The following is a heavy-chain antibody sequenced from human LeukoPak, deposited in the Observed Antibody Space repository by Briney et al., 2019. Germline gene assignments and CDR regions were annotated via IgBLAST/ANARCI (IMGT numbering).Heavy chain of an antibody. D-gene: IGHD3-16*01. CDR2: IYPGDSDT. CDR1: GYIFSIYW. J-gene: IGHJ4*02. V-gene: IGHV5-51*01. CDR3: ARGLGPTARFDY. Sequence: GESLKISCKGSGYIFSIYWIALVRQMPGKGLEWMGIIYPGDSDTRYSPSFQGQVTISADKSINTAYLQWSSLKASDTAIYYCARGLGPTARFDYWGQGTLVTVSS.